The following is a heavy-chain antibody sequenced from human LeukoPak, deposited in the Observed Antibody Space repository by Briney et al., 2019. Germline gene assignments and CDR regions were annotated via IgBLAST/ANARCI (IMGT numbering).Heavy chain of an antibody. CDR2: ISGSGGST. Sequence: GSLRLSCAASGFTFSSYAMSWVRQAPGKGLEWVSAISGSGGSTYYADSVKGRFTISRDNAKNSLYLQMNSLRAEDTAVYYCARGRYDFWSGYYTFDYWGQGTLVTVSS. J-gene: IGHJ4*02. CDR3: ARGRYDFWSGYYTFDY. D-gene: IGHD3-3*01. V-gene: IGHV3-23*01. CDR1: GFTFSSYA.